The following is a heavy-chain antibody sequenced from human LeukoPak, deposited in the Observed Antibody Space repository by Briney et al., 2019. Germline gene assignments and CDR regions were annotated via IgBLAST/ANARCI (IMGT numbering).Heavy chain of an antibody. CDR3: ARDVPYYYDSSGYYSPFDC. CDR2: INQDGSEK. CDR1: AFFFSNYW. D-gene: IGHD3-22*01. J-gene: IGHJ4*02. V-gene: IGHV3-7*05. Sequence: GGSLRLSCAASAFFFSNYWMSWVRQAPGKGLEWVAHINQDGSEKYYVDSVKGRFTISRDNSKNTVDLLMNSLRAEDTAIYYCARDVPYYYDSSGYYSPFDCWGQGTLVTVSS.